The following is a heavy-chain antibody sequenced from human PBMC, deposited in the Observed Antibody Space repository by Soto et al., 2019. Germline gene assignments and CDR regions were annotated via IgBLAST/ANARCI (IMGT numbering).Heavy chain of an antibody. CDR3: ARDRTPASYGSGRGYGMDV. CDR2: ISAYNGNT. V-gene: IGHV1-18*01. Sequence: QVQLVQSGAEVKKPGASVKVSCKASGYTFTSSGISWVRHAPGQGIEWMGWISAYNGNTNYAQKLQGRVTMTTDTSTSKAYMEMRSLRSDDTAVYYCARDRTPASYGSGRGYGMDVWGQGTTVTVSS. D-gene: IGHD3-10*01. CDR1: GYTFTSSG. J-gene: IGHJ6*02.